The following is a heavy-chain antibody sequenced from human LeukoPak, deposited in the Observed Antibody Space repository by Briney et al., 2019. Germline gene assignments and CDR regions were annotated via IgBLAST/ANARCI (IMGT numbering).Heavy chain of an antibody. Sequence: PGGSLRLSCAASGFTFDDYAMHWVRQAPGKGLEWVSGISWNSGSIGYADSVKGRFTISRDNAKNSLYLQMNSLRAEDTALYYCARGYYDLDYWGQGTLVTVSS. D-gene: IGHD3-3*01. CDR1: GFTFDDYA. V-gene: IGHV3-9*01. CDR3: ARGYYDLDY. J-gene: IGHJ4*02. CDR2: ISWNSGSI.